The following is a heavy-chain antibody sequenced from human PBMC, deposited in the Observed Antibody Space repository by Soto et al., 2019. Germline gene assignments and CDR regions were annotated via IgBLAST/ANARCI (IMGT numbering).Heavy chain of an antibody. CDR3: ARYSSTWSKYLQH. D-gene: IGHD6-13*01. V-gene: IGHV4-34*01. J-gene: IGHJ1*01. CDR2: INHGGSA. Sequence: VQLQQWGAGLLKTSETLSLTCAVYGGSFSGYYWSWIRQTPGKRLEWVGDINHGGSANYNPSLTSRVTVSLDLSKNQFSLKLHSVIAADTAVYYCARYSSTWSKYLQHWGRGSLVIVSS. CDR1: GGSFSGYY.